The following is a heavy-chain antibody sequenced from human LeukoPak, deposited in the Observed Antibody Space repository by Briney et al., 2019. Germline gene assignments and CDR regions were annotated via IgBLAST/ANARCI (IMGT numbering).Heavy chain of an antibody. D-gene: IGHD6-13*01. CDR1: GGSISGYC. CDR3: ARAIPQGYSSNRADY. V-gene: IGHV4-59*01. J-gene: IGHJ4*02. Sequence: SETLSLTCTVSGGSISGYCWSWFRQPPGKGLEWIGFIHYGGSTKYNPSLKSRVTISVDTSKNRFSLKLSSVTAADTAVYYCARAIPQGYSSNRADYWGRGSLVTVSS. CDR2: IHYGGST.